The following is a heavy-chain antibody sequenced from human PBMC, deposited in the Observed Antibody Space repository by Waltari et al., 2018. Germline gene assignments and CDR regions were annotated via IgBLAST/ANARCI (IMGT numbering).Heavy chain of an antibody. CDR3: ATSYSSSWYLVDY. CDR1: GFTFSSYG. V-gene: IGHV3-33*01. J-gene: IGHJ4*02. D-gene: IGHD6-13*01. Sequence: QVQLVESGGGVVKPGRSLRLSCAASGFTFSSYGMHWVAQAPGKGLWWVAVIWYDGSNKYYADAVKGRFTISRDNSKNTLYLQMNSLRAEDTAVYYCATSYSSSWYLVDYWGQGTLVTVSS. CDR2: IWYDGSNK.